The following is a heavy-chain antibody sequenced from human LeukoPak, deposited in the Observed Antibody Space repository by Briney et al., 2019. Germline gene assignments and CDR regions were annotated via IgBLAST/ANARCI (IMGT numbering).Heavy chain of an antibody. V-gene: IGHV3-48*03. J-gene: IGHJ4*02. Sequence: GGSLRLSCAASGFTFSSYEMNWVRQAPGKGLEWVSYISSSGSTIYYADSVKGRFTISRDNAKNSLYLQMNSLRAEDTAFYYCARINLIAAFDYWGQGTLVTVSS. CDR1: GFTFSSYE. CDR2: ISSSGSTI. D-gene: IGHD6-13*01. CDR3: ARINLIAAFDY.